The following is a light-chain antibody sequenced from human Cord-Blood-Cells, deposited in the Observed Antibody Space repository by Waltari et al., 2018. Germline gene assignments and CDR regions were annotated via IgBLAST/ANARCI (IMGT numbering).Light chain of an antibody. CDR1: QSVRSY. J-gene: IGKJ1*01. V-gene: IGKV3-11*01. CDR3: QQRSSWPPT. Sequence: EIVLTQPPATLSLSPGERATLSCRASQSVRSYLAWYQQKPGQAPGLLIYAASNRPTGVPSRFSGSGSGTDFTLTISSLESEDFAVYYCQQRSSWPPTFGQGTKVEIK. CDR2: AAS.